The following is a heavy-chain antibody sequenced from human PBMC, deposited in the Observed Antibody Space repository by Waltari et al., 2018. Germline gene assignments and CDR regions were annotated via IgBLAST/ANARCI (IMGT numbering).Heavy chain of an antibody. V-gene: IGHV1-69*04. Sequence: QVQLVQSGAEVKKPGSSVKVSCKASGGTFSSYAISWVRQAPGQGLEWMGRIIPILGIANHAQKFQGRVTITADKSTSTAYMELSSLRSEDTAVYYCARDQYDSSGYDFDYWGQGTLVTVSS. D-gene: IGHD3-22*01. CDR2: IIPILGIA. CDR1: GGTFSSYA. CDR3: ARDQYDSSGYDFDY. J-gene: IGHJ4*02.